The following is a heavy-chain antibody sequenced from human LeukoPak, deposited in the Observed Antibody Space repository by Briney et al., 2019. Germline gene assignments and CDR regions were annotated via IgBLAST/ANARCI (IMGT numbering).Heavy chain of an antibody. V-gene: IGHV3-23*01. CDR2: ISGSGGST. J-gene: IGHJ4*02. CDR3: ARLDELPHLFDY. D-gene: IGHD2-15*01. Sequence: PGGSLRLSCAASGFTFSSYAMSWVRQAPGKGLEWVSAISGSGGSTYYADSVKGRFTISRDNSKNTLYLQMNSLRAEDTAVYYCARLDELPHLFDYWGQGTLVTVSS. CDR1: GFTFSSYA.